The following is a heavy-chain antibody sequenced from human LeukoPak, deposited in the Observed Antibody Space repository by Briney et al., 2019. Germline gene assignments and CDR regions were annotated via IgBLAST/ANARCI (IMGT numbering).Heavy chain of an antibody. V-gene: IGHV1-18*01. CDR1: GYTFTSYG. D-gene: IGHD3-3*01. CDR3: ARGEIGVVITSYYYYGVDV. Sequence: ASVKVSCKASGYTFTSYGISWVRQAPGQGLEWMGWISAYNGNTNYAQKLQGRVTMTTDTSTSTAYMELRSLRSDDTAVYYCARGEIGVVITSYYYYGVDVWGQGTTVTVSS. CDR2: ISAYNGNT. J-gene: IGHJ6*02.